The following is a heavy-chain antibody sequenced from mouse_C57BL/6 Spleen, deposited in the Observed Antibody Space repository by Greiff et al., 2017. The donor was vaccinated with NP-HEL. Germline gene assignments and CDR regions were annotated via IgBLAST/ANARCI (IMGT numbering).Heavy chain of an antibody. CDR2: IHPNSGST. Sequence: QVQLQQPGAELVKPGASVKLSCKASGYTFTSYWMHWVKQRPGQGLEWIGMIHPNSGSTNYNEKFKSKATLTVDKSSSTAYMQLSSLTSEDSAVYYCAREGPYYYGSSYDYFDYWGQGTTLTVSS. J-gene: IGHJ2*01. D-gene: IGHD1-1*01. V-gene: IGHV1-64*01. CDR1: GYTFTSYW. CDR3: AREGPYYYGSSYDYFDY.